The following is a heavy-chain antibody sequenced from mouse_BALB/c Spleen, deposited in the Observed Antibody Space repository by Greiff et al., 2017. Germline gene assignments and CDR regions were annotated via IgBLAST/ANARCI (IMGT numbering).Heavy chain of an antibody. J-gene: IGHJ2*01. Sequence: QVQLKESGPELVKPGASVKISCKASGYAFSSSWMNWVKQRPGQGLEWIGRIYPGDGDTNYNGKFKGKATLTADKSSSTAYMQLSSLTSVDSAVYFCARLGGYDIYYFDYWGQGTTLTVSS. CDR3: ARLGGYDIYYFDY. CDR2: IYPGDGDT. CDR1: GYAFSSSW. V-gene: IGHV1-82*01. D-gene: IGHD2-14*01.